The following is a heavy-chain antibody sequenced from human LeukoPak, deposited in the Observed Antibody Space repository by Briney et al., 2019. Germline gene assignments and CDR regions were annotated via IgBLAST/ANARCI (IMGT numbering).Heavy chain of an antibody. CDR2: IYYSGST. J-gene: IGHJ3*02. V-gene: IGHV4-59*12. CDR3: ARDGWRGGDSFDI. CDR1: GGSISSYY. D-gene: IGHD3-3*01. Sequence: SETLSLTCTVSGGSISSYYWSWIRQPPGKGLEWIGYIYYSGSTNYNPSLKSRVTMSVDTSKNQFSLKLSSVTAADTAVYYCARDGWRGGDSFDIWGQGTMLTVSS.